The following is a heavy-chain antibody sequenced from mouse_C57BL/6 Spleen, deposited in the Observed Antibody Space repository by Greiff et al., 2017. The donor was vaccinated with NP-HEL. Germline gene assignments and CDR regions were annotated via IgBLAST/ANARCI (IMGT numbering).Heavy chain of an antibody. J-gene: IGHJ2*01. V-gene: IGHV1-72*01. D-gene: IGHD1-1*01. CDR2: IDPNSGGT. CDR3: ARRSGSSSYYFDY. CDR1: GYTFTSYW. Sequence: QVHVKQPGAELVKPGASVKLSCKASGYTFTSYWMHWVKQRPGRGLEWIGRIDPNSGGTKYNEKFKSKATLTVDKPSSTAYMQLSSLTSEDSAVYYCARRSGSSSYYFDYWGQGTTLTVSS.